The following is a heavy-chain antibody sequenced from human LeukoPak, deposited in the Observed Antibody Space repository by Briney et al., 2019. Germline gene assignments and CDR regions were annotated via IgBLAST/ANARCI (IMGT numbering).Heavy chain of an antibody. CDR1: GDTFTSYA. D-gene: IGHD1-26*01. CDR3: ARDWPPSGYYFDY. Sequence: SVKVSCKASGDTFTSYAISWVRQAPGQGLEWMGGIIPIIGTANYAQKFQGRVTITRDASTSTAYMELSSLRSEDTAVYYCARDWPPSGYYFDYWGQGTLVTVSS. V-gene: IGHV1-69*05. J-gene: IGHJ4*02. CDR2: IIPIIGTA.